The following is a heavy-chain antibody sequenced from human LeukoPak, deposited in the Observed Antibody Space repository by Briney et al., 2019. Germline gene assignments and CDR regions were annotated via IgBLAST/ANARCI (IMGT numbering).Heavy chain of an antibody. V-gene: IGHV3-23*01. CDR3: AKARIAVAATPEYFQH. CDR2: ISGSGGST. D-gene: IGHD6-19*01. J-gene: IGHJ1*01. CDR1: GFTFSSYA. Sequence: GGSLRLSCAASGFTFSSYAMSWVRQAPGKGLEWVSAISGSGGSTYYADSVKGRFTISRDNSKNTLYLQMNSLRAEDTAVYYCAKARIAVAATPEYFQHWGQGTLVTVSS.